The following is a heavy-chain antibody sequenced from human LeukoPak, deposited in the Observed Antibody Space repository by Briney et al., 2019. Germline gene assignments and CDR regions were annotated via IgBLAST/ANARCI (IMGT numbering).Heavy chain of an antibody. J-gene: IGHJ4*02. Sequence: PGGSLRLSCAASGFTFSDYYMSWCRQAPGKGLEWVSYISTSGSAIHYADSMKGRFTISRDNAKNALFLRMSSLRVEDTATYYCASDIVATSGDFWGQGTLVSVSS. CDR1: GFTFSDYY. D-gene: IGHD5-12*01. V-gene: IGHV3-11*01. CDR2: ISTSGSAI. CDR3: ASDIVATSGDF.